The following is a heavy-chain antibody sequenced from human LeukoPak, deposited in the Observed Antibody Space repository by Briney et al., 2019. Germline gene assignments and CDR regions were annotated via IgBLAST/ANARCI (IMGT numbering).Heavy chain of an antibody. CDR1: GGSISSDGHY. D-gene: IGHD7-27*01. V-gene: IGHV4-31*03. CDR3: ARSQNPAGAHDY. Sequence: PSETLSLTCTVSGGSISSDGHYWSWIRQHPGKGLEWIVYIYYTGSTYHNPPLKSRVAISVDTSKSQISLKLSSVTVADTPVYYCARSQNPAGAHDYGGQGTLVTVPP. CDR2: IYYTGST. J-gene: IGHJ4*02.